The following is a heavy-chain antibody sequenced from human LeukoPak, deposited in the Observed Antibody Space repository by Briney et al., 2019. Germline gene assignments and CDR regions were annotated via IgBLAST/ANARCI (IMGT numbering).Heavy chain of an antibody. CDR2: MNPNSGNT. V-gene: IGHV1-8*01. J-gene: IGHJ4*02. CDR1: GYTFTSYD. CDR3: ARAEASRSSGKILGY. D-gene: IGHD1-26*01. Sequence: ASVKVSCKASGYTFTSYDINWVRQATGQGPDWMGWMNPNSGNTGYAEKFQGRVTMTRNTSISTAYMELSSLTSEDTAVYYCARAEASRSSGKILGYWGQGTLVTVSS.